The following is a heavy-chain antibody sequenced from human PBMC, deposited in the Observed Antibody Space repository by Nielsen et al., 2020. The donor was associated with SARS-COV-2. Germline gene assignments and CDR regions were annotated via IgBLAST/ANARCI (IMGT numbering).Heavy chain of an antibody. Sequence: GGSLRLSCAASGFTFDDYAMHWVRQAPGKGLEWVSGISWNSGSIGYADSVKGRFTISRDNAKNSLYLQMNSLRAEDTALYYCAKGPDGMDVWGQGTTVTVSS. CDR2: ISWNSGSI. J-gene: IGHJ6*02. CDR1: GFTFDDYA. V-gene: IGHV3-9*01. CDR3: AKGPDGMDV.